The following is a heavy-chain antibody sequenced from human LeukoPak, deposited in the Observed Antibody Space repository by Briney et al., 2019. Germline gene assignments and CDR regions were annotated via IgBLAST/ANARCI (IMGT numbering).Heavy chain of an antibody. J-gene: IGHJ4*02. CDR1: GGSFSGYY. D-gene: IGHD3/OR15-3a*01. CDR2: INHSGST. CDR3: ARVLFGLPGY. Sequence: SETLSLTCAVYGGSFSGYYWSWIRQPPGKGLEWIGEINHSGSTNYNPSLKSRVTISVDTSKNQFSLKLSSVTAADTAVYYCARVLFGLPGYWGQGTLVTVSS. V-gene: IGHV4-34*01.